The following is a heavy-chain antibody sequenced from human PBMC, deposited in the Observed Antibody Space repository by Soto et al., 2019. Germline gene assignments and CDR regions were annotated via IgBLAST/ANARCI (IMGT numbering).Heavy chain of an antibody. D-gene: IGHD2-15*01. V-gene: IGHV4-30-4*01. CDR3: ARGIHGSSQYINRFDP. CDR2: ISYIGST. J-gene: IGHJ5*02. Sequence: TLSLTCTVSGGSISSGAYFWNWIRQSPGKGLEWLGYISYIGSTYYNPSLKSRLSISRDTSKNQFSLKMTSVIDADTAVYFCARGIHGSSQYINRFDPWGQGTPVTVSS. CDR1: GGSISSGAYF.